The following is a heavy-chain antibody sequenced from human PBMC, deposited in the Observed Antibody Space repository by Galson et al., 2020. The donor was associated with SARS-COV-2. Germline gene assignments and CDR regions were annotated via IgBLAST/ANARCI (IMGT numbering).Heavy chain of an antibody. Sequence: SETLSLTCAVSGDSIISSQWWSWVRQPPGKGLEWIGEMSHSGSANYSPSLKSRVFMSVDTSKNQFSLKVRSVTAADTAVYYCARGGSRPIMAFDYYYFYMDVWGKGTTVTVSS. J-gene: IGHJ6*03. CDR2: MSHSGSA. CDR1: GDSIISSQW. D-gene: IGHD3-10*01. V-gene: IGHV4-4*02. CDR3: ARGGSRPIMAFDYYYFYMDV.